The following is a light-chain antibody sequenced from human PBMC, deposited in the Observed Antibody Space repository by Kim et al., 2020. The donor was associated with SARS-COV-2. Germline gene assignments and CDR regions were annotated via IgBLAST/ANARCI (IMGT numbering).Light chain of an antibody. CDR1: QSVGDNY. Sequence: EIVLTQSPGTLSLSPGERATLSCRASQSVGDNYLAWYQQKPGQAPRLLIYGASSRATGIPDRFSGSGSGTDFTLTISRLEPEDFAVYYWQQYDTSPSCTFGQGTKLEI. CDR2: GAS. V-gene: IGKV3-20*01. J-gene: IGKJ2*02. CDR3: QQYDTSPSCT.